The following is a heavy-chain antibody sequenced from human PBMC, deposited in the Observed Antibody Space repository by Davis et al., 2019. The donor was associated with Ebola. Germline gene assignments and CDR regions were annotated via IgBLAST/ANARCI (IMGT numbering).Heavy chain of an antibody. J-gene: IGHJ6*02. Sequence: ASVKVSCKASAYTFTSYGISWVRQAPAQGLEWMGWISAYNGNTNYAQKLQGRVTMTTDTSTSTAYMELRSLRSDDTAVYYCARGTYCGGDCYSPDPYYYYYGMDVWGQGTTVTVSS. CDR2: ISAYNGNT. V-gene: IGHV1-18*01. CDR3: ARGTYCGGDCYSPDPYYYYYGMDV. D-gene: IGHD2-21*01. CDR1: AYTFTSYG.